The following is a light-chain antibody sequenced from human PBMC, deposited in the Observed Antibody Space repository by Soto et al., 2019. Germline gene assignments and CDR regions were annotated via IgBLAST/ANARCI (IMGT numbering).Light chain of an antibody. CDR3: SSFTSSTTWV. CDR1: TSDVGGYNY. CDR2: EVS. V-gene: IGLV2-14*01. Sequence: QSVLTQPASVSGSPGQSITISCTGTTSDVGGYNYVSWHQQHPGKAPKLMIYEVSNRPSGVSNRFSGFKSGNTASLTISGLQAEDEADYYCSSFTSSTTWVFGGGTKLTVL. J-gene: IGLJ3*02.